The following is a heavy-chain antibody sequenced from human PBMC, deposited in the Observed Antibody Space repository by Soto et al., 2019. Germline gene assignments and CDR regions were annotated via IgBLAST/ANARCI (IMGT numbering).Heavy chain of an antibody. Sequence: GGSLRLSCTASGFTFSTYAMSWVRQAPGKGLEWVSTITSLSSPYYAHSVKGRFTISRDNAKNSLYLQMNSLRAEDTAVYYCARDLIDDYAGNFAFDIWGQGTMVTVSS. V-gene: IGHV3-21*01. CDR1: GFTFSTYA. CDR3: ARDLIDDYAGNFAFDI. D-gene: IGHD4-17*01. CDR2: ITSLSSP. J-gene: IGHJ3*02.